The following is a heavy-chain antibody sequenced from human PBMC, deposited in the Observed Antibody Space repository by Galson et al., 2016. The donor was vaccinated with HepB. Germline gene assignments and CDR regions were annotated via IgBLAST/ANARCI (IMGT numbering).Heavy chain of an antibody. CDR1: GFTFTIYA. J-gene: IGHJ4*02. V-gene: IGHV3-23*01. CDR3: ASFPIAATPIDF. D-gene: IGHD2-15*01. Sequence: SLRLSCAASGFTFTIYAMPWVRQAPGKGLEWVSAISGSGANTYYADSVKGRFTISRDNSKNTLYLQMNSLRAEDTAIYYCASFPIAATPIDFWGQGTLVTVSS. CDR2: ISGSGANT.